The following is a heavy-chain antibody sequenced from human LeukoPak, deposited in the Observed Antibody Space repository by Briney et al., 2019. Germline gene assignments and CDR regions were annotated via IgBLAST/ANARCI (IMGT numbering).Heavy chain of an antibody. V-gene: IGHV3-7*03. CDR2: IKQDGSEK. D-gene: IGHD6-6*01. CDR3: AKYSSSGVY. Sequence: GGSLRLSCAASGFTFSTYWMNWVRQAPGKGLEWVANIKQDGSEKYYVDSVKGRFTISRDNAKNSLYLQMNSLRAEDTAVYYCAKYSSSGVYWGQGTLVTVSS. CDR1: GFTFSTYW. J-gene: IGHJ4*02.